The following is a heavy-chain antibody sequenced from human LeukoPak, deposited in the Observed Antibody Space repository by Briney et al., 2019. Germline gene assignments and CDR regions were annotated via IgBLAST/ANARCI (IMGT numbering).Heavy chain of an antibody. D-gene: IGHD5-18*01. CDR2: IYTSGST. CDR3: ARGPPTIQLWDMTFDY. J-gene: IGHJ4*02. V-gene: IGHV4-61*02. CDR1: GGSISSGSYY. Sequence: SETLSLTCTVSGGSISSGSYYWSWIRQPAGKGLEWIGRIYTSGSTNYNPSLKSRVTISVDTSKNQFSLKLSSVTAADTAVYYCARGPPTIQLWDMTFDYWGQGTLVTVSS.